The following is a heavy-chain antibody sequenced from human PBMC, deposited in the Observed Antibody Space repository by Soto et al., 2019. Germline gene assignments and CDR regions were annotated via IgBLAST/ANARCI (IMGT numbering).Heavy chain of an antibody. D-gene: IGHD3-9*01. CDR1: GGSISSGDYY. Sequence: SETLSLTCTVSGGSISSGDYYWSWIRQPPGKGLEWIGYIYYSGSTYYSPSLKSRVTISVDTSKNQFSLKLSSVTAADTAVYYCAREGDYDILTGYQHYYYYGMDVWGQGTTVTVSS. CDR2: IYYSGST. CDR3: AREGDYDILTGYQHYYYYGMDV. V-gene: IGHV4-30-4*01. J-gene: IGHJ6*02.